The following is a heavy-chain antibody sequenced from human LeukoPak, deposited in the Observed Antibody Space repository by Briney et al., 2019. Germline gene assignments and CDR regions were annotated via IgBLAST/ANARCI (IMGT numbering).Heavy chain of an antibody. CDR1: GFTFNSYA. J-gene: IGHJ4*02. D-gene: IGHD6-19*01. CDR2: IGGSGGST. V-gene: IGHV3-23*01. CDR3: AKGSSGWYDY. Sequence: GGSLRLSCAASGFTFNSYAMSWVRQAPGKGLEWVSAIGGSGGSTNYADSVKGRFTISRDNSKNTLYLQMNSLRAEDTAVYYCAKGSSGWYDYWGQGTLVTVSS.